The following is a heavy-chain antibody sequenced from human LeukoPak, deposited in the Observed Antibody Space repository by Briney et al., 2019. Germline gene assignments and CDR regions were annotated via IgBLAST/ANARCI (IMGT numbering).Heavy chain of an antibody. V-gene: IGHV4-61*02. J-gene: IGHJ4*02. CDR2: IYPSGST. D-gene: IGHD3-22*01. CDR3: ARETNGYYDH. CDR1: GGSISSGRYY. Sequence: SETLSLTCTAAGGSISSGRYYWSWMRQPAGKGLEWIGRIYPSGSTNYNPSLKSRVTISVDTSKNQFSLKLSSVTAADTAVYFCARETNGYYDHWGQGTLVTVSS.